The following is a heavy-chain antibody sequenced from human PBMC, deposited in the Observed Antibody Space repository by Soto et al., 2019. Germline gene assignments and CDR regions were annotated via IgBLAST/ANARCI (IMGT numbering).Heavy chain of an antibody. J-gene: IGHJ5*02. CDR3: ARVPDR. V-gene: IGHV4-59*12. Sequence: SETLSLTCTVSGGSISSYYWSWIRQPPGKGLEWIGYIYHSGSTHYNPSLKSRVTISVDRSKNQFSLKLGSVTAADTAVYYCARVPDRWGQGTLVTVSS. CDR2: IYHSGST. CDR1: GGSISSYY. D-gene: IGHD2-2*01.